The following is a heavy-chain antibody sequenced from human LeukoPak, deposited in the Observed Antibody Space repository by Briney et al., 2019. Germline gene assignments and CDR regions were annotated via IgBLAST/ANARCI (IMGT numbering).Heavy chain of an antibody. D-gene: IGHD5-12*01. CDR1: GFTFSNYA. J-gene: IGHJ4*02. CDR2: VIGSVVST. CDR3: AKGGYDFIEVGYFDY. Sequence: GGSLRLSCAASGFTFSNYAMSWVRQSPGKGLEWVLTVIGSVVSTFYADPVRGRFTISRDNSKNTLYLQMSSLRAEDTAVYYCAKGGYDFIEVGYFDYWGQGTLVTVSS. V-gene: IGHV3-23*01.